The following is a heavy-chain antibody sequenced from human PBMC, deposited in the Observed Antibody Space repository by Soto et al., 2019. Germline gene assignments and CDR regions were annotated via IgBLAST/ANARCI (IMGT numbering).Heavy chain of an antibody. CDR3: ARQIFGVFRYFDY. Sequence: QVQLVQSGAEVKKPGSSVKVSCKASVGTFSSYAISWVRQAPGQGLEWMGGIIPIFGTANYAQKFQGRVTITADESTSTAYMELSSLRSEDTAVYYCARQIFGVFRYFDYWGQGTLVAVSS. J-gene: IGHJ4*02. CDR2: IIPIFGTA. D-gene: IGHD3-3*01. V-gene: IGHV1-69*01. CDR1: VGTFSSYA.